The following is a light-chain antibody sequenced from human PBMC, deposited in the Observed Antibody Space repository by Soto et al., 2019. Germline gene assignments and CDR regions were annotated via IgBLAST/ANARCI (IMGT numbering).Light chain of an antibody. CDR3: QQSGNSPT. J-gene: IGKJ1*01. CDR1: RSLTSAF. Sequence: EILLTQSPGTLSLSPGERATLSCTASRSLTSAFLAWYQQRPGQSPRLLIHAASFRATGIPDRFSGSGSGTDFTLIISRLEPEDFAVYYCQQSGNSPTFGQGTKVEFK. CDR2: AAS. V-gene: IGKV3-20*01.